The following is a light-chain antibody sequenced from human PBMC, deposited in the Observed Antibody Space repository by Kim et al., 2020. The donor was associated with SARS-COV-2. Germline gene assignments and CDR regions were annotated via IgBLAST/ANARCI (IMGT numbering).Light chain of an antibody. CDR1: PSVSSSY. J-gene: IGKJ1*01. CDR2: GAS. Sequence: SPGETATPSCSASPSVSSSYLAWYQQKPGQAPRLLIYGASSRATGIPDRFSGSGSGTDFTLTISRLEPEDFAVYYCQQYGSSRWTFGQGTKVDIK. CDR3: QQYGSSRWT. V-gene: IGKV3-20*01.